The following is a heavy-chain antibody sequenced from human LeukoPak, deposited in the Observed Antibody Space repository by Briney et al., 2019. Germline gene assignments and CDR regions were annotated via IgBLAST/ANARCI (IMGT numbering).Heavy chain of an antibody. CDR1: GGSIRTYY. Sequence: SETLSLTYNVSGGSIRTYYWGWIRQTPGKGLEWIGYFYYSGSTNYNPSLKSRVTISVDTSKNQFSLKLTSVTAADTALYYCARHRGDAYTPFYFDQWGLGTLVTVSS. CDR3: ARHRGDAYTPFYFDQ. V-gene: IGHV4-59*08. D-gene: IGHD5-24*01. J-gene: IGHJ4*02. CDR2: FYYSGST.